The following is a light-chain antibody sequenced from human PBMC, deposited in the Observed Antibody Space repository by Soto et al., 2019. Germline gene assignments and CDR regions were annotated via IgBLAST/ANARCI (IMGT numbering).Light chain of an antibody. V-gene: IGKV3-20*01. CDR3: QQYGSSPQT. CDR2: GAS. CDR1: QSVSSSY. J-gene: IGKJ1*01. Sequence: EIVLTQSPGTLSFSAWERATLSCMASQSVSSSYLAWYQQKPGQAPRLLIYGASSRATGIPDRFSGSGSGTDFTLTISRLEPEDFAVYYCQQYGSSPQTFGQGTKVDIK.